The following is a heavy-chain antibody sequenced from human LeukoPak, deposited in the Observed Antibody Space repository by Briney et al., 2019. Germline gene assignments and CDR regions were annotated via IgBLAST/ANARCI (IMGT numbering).Heavy chain of an antibody. V-gene: IGHV3-21*01. D-gene: IGHD3-3*01. CDR2: ISSSSSYI. CDR1: GFTFSSYS. CDR3: ARGGVLRFLEWLGGFDY. J-gene: IGHJ4*02. Sequence: GGSLRLSCAASGFTFSSYSMNWVRQAPGKGLEWVSSISSSSSYIYYADSVKGRFTISRDNAKNSLYLQMNSLRAEDTAVYYCARGGVLRFLEWLGGFDYWGQGTLVTVSS.